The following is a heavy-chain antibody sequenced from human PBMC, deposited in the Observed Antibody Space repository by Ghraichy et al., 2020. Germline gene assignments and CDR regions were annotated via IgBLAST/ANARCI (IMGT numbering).Heavy chain of an antibody. CDR2: IYYSGST. CDR3: ARGAMITFGGVIVN. Sequence: SETLSLTCTVSGGSVSSGSYYWSWIRQPPGKGLEWIGYIYYSGSTNYNPSLKSRVTISVDTSKNQFSLKLSSVTAADTAVYYCARGAMITFGGVIVNWGQGTLVTVSS. CDR1: GGSVSSGSYY. D-gene: IGHD3-16*02. J-gene: IGHJ4*02. V-gene: IGHV4-61*01.